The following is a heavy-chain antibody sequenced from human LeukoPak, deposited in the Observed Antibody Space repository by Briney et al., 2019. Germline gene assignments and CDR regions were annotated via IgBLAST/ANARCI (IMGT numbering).Heavy chain of an antibody. CDR2: IKSKTDGGTT. CDR3: TTFAVPAAMRMKVIDY. CDR1: GFTFSNAW. Sequence: GGSLRLSCAASGFTFSNAWMNWVRQAPGKGLEWVGRIKSKTDGGTTDYAAPVKGRFTISRDESKNTLYLQMNSLKTEDTAVYYCTTFAVPAAMRMKVIDYWGQGTLVTVSS. J-gene: IGHJ4*02. V-gene: IGHV3-15*07. D-gene: IGHD2-2*01.